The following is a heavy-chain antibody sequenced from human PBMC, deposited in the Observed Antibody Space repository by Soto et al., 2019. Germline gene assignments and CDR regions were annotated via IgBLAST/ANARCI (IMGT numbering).Heavy chain of an antibody. CDR3: ARTATDAFDI. CDR1: GGSISSYY. J-gene: IGHJ3*02. V-gene: IGHV4-59*01. CDR2: IYYSGST. Sequence: PSETLSLTCTVSGGSISSYYWSWIRQPPGKGLEWIGYIYYSGSTNYNPSLRSRVTISVDTSKNQFSLKLSSVTAADTAVYYCARTATDAFDIWGQGTMVTVSS.